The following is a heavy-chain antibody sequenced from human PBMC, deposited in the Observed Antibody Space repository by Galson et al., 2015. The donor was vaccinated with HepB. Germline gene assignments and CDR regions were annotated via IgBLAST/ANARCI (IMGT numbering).Heavy chain of an antibody. CDR2: TYYRAKWYN. Sequence: CAISGDSVSNNNAAWYWIRQSPLRGLEWLGRTYYRAKWYNDYAESLRSRITINPDTSKNQFSLQLNSVTPEDTAVYYCARVSGTIYYYGMDVWAKGPRSPSP. J-gene: IGHJ6*02. CDR1: GDSVSNNNAA. CDR3: ARVSGTIYYYGMDV. V-gene: IGHV6-1*01. D-gene: IGHD6-13*01.